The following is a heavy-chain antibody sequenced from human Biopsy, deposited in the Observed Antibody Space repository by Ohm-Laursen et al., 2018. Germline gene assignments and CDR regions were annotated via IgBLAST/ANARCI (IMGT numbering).Heavy chain of an antibody. V-gene: IGHV4-59*08. J-gene: IGHJ4*02. D-gene: IGHD6-19*01. Sequence: SGTLSLTCTVSGGSVNSYSWSWIRQPPGKGLEWIGYIYYSGSINYNPSLKGRVTISLDTSKNQFSLKLSSVTAADTAIYYCARGMRSSGWPYFDSWGQGTLVTVSS. CDR2: IYYSGSI. CDR3: ARGMRSSGWPYFDS. CDR1: GGSVNSYS.